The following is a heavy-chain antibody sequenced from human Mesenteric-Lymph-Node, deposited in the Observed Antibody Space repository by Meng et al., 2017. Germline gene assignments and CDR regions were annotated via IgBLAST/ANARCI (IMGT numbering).Heavy chain of an antibody. V-gene: IGHV3-11*01. D-gene: IGHD3-10*01. J-gene: IGHJ5*02. Sequence: GGSLRLSCAASGFIFSDYYMSWIRQAPGKGLEWISYISSSGTTIYYADSVKGRFTISRHNSKNTLYLQMNSLRAEDTAVYYCARGPERYYGSGSNWFDPWGQGTLVTVSS. CDR1: GFIFSDYY. CDR2: ISSSGTTI. CDR3: ARGPERYYGSGSNWFDP.